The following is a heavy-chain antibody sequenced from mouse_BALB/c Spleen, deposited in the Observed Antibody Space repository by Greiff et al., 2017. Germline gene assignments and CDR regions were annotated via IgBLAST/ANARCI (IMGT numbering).Heavy chain of an antibody. J-gene: IGHJ4*01. Sequence: EVKLVESGGGLVQPGGSLRLSCATSGFTFTDYYMSWVRQPPGKALEWLGFIRNKANGYTTEYSASVKGRFTISRDNSQSNLYLQMNTLRAEDSATYYCARGGGGYYAMDYWGQGTSVTVSS. V-gene: IGHV7-3*02. CDR1: GFTFTDYY. CDR2: IRNKANGYTT. CDR3: ARGGGGYYAMDY.